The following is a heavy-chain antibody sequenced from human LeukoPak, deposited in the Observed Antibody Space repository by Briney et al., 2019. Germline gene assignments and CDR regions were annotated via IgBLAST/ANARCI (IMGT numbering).Heavy chain of an antibody. Sequence: ASVKVSCKASGYMFTSYGLSWVRQAPGQGLEWMGWINPNNGGTNYAQKFQGRVTMTRDTSISTAYMELSSLRSDDTAVYYCTRVGWNGYYGMGVWGKGTTVTVSS. CDR1: GYMFTSYG. CDR3: TRVGWNGYYGMGV. V-gene: IGHV1-2*02. D-gene: IGHD3-3*01. CDR2: INPNNGGT. J-gene: IGHJ6*04.